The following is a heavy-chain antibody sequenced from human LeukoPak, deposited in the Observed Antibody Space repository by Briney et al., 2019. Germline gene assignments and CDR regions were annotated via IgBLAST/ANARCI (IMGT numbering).Heavy chain of an antibody. CDR2: IKSKTDGGTT. J-gene: IGHJ4*02. D-gene: IGHD3-22*01. V-gene: IGHV3-15*01. Sequence: PGGSLILSCAASGFTFSNAWMSWVRQAPGKGLEWVGRIKSKTDGGTTDYAAPVKGRFTISRDDSKNTLYLQMNSLKTEDTAVYYCTTTPLYYYDSSGYYPYFDYWGQGTLVTVSS. CDR1: GFTFSNAW. CDR3: TTTPLYYYDSSGYYPYFDY.